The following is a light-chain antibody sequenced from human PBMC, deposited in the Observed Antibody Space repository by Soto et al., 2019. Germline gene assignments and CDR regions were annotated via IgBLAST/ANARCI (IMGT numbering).Light chain of an antibody. CDR3: CSYAGSSTFAYV. CDR2: EVS. Sequence: QSVLTQPASVSGSPGQSTTISCTGTSSDVGSYNLVSWYQQHPGKAPKLMIYEVSKRPSGVSNRFSGSKSGNTASLTISGLQAEDEADYYCCSYAGSSTFAYVFGTGTKVTVL. J-gene: IGLJ1*01. CDR1: SSDVGSYNL. V-gene: IGLV2-23*02.